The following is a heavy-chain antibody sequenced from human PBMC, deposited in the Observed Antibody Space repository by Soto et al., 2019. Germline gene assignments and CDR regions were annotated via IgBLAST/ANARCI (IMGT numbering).Heavy chain of an antibody. CDR1: GFTFSSYA. CDR2: ISGSGGST. Sequence: HPGGSLRLSCEASGFTFSSYAMSWVRQAPGKGLEWVSGISGSGGSTYYADSVKGRFTISGDNSKNTLHLQMNSLRAEDTAVYYCAKRTPEDYFDYWGQGTLVTVSS. V-gene: IGHV3-23*01. J-gene: IGHJ4*02. CDR3: AKRTPEDYFDY.